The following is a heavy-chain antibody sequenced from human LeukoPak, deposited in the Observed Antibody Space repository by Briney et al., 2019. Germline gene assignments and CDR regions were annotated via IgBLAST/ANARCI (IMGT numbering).Heavy chain of an antibody. Sequence: GGSLRLSCEASGLTFSSYGMSWVRQAPGKGLQWVSAITGDGTTTYCADSAKGRFTISRDNSKNMLYLQMSSLRAEDTAVYYCAKMQGYFDYWGQGTLVPVSS. V-gene: IGHV3-23*01. CDR3: AKMQGYFDY. CDR2: ITGDGTTT. CDR1: GLTFSSYG. J-gene: IGHJ4*02.